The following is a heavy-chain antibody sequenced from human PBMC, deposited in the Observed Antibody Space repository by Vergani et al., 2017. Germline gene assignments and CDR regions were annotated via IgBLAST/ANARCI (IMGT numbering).Heavy chain of an antibody. CDR2: IHNRGKT. J-gene: IGHJ2*01. D-gene: IGHD2-21*01. CDR1: GYSIGSGFY. CDR3: ARSQGDYWYFDL. Sequence: QVRLEESGPGLVKPSETLSLTCSVSGYSIGSGFYWAWIRQSPGEGLQWLTSIHNRGKTYHNPSLKSRVSVSLDTSKNRFSLNLTSVTATDPAVYYCARSQGDYWYFDLWVPGSLVTVSS. V-gene: IGHV4-38-2*01.